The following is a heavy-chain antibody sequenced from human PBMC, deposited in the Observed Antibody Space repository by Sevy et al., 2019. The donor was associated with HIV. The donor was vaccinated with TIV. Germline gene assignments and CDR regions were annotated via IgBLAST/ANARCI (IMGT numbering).Heavy chain of an antibody. CDR1: GFTFSNYW. Sequence: GGSLRLSCAASGFTFSNYWMHWVRRAPVKGLVWVSRLNNDGSRTTYADSVKGRFTISRDNAKNTLYLQMNSLRAEDTAVYYCARDGARGGSGTEGNWFGPWGQGTLVTVSS. J-gene: IGHJ5*02. CDR2: LNNDGSRT. D-gene: IGHD3-10*01. CDR3: ARDGARGGSGTEGNWFGP. V-gene: IGHV3-74*01.